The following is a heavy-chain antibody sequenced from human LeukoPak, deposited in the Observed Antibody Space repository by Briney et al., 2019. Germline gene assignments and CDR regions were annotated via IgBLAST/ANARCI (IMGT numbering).Heavy chain of an antibody. CDR3: ARDRSASSSWINWFDP. CDR1: GFSFSTYW. Sequence: GGSLRLSCAASGFSFSTYWMTWVRQAPGKGLEWVANINQDGSEKHYVDSVKGRFTISRDNAKNSSYLQMNSLRAEDTAVYYCARDRSASSSWINWFDPWGQGTLVTVSS. J-gene: IGHJ5*02. CDR2: INQDGSEK. D-gene: IGHD6-13*01. V-gene: IGHV3-7*01.